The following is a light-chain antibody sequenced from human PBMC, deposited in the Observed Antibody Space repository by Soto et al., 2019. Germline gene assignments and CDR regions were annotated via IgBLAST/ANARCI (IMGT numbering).Light chain of an antibody. CDR1: QSINSH. J-gene: IGKJ4*01. CDR3: QQCDSTPQT. V-gene: IGKV1-39*01. Sequence: DIQMTQSPSSLSASVGDRVTITCRTSQSINSHLNWYQQKPGKPPKLLIHTTSSLQSGVPSRFSGNGAGTDFTLTITTLQPEDAATYYCQQCDSTPQTFGGGTKVEI. CDR2: TTS.